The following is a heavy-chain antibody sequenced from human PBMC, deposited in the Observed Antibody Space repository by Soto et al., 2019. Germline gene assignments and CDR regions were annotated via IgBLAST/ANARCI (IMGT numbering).Heavy chain of an antibody. V-gene: IGHV3-30*18. CDR3: AKDLAAIAVAGTPVGLDY. Sequence: GGSLRLSCAASGFTFSSYGMHWVRQAPGKGLEWVAVISYDGSNKYYADSVKGRFTISRDNSKNTLYLQMNSLRAEDTAVYYCAKDLAAIAVAGTPVGLDYWGQGTLVTVSS. J-gene: IGHJ4*02. CDR2: ISYDGSNK. CDR1: GFTFSSYG. D-gene: IGHD6-19*01.